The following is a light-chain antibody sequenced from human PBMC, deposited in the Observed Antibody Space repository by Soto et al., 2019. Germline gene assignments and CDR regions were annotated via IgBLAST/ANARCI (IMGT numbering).Light chain of an antibody. CDR1: SSDVGGYNY. J-gene: IGLJ3*02. Sequence: QSALTQPASVSGSPGQSITISCTGTSSDVGGYNYVSWYQHHPGKAPRLMIYASSNRPSGVSHRFSGSRSGNTASLTISGLQAEDEADYHCCSYAGSRTFVFGGGTKLTVL. V-gene: IGLV2-14*01. CDR2: ASS. CDR3: CSYAGSRTFV.